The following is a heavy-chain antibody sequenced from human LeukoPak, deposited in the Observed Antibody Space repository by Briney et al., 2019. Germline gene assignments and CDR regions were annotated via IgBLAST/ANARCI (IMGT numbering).Heavy chain of an antibody. D-gene: IGHD2-2*01. V-gene: IGHV1-69*13. CDR1: GYTFTSYG. Sequence: SVKVSCKASGYTFTSYGISWVRQAPGQGLEWMGGIIPIFGTANYAQKFQGRVTITADESTSTAYMELSSLRSEDTAVYYCARDPHCSSTSCYAEDAFDIWGQGTMVTVSS. CDR2: IIPIFGTA. CDR3: ARDPHCSSTSCYAEDAFDI. J-gene: IGHJ3*02.